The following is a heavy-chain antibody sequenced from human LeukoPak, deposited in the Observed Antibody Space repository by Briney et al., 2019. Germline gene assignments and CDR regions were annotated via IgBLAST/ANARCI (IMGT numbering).Heavy chain of an antibody. CDR1: GGSISSYY. CDR3: AREGLMDHDAFDI. D-gene: IGHD2-2*03. CDR2: IYYSGST. V-gene: IGHV4-59*01. J-gene: IGHJ3*02. Sequence: PSETLSLTCTVSGGSISSYYWSWIRQPPGRGLEWIGYIYYSGSTNYNPSLKSRVTISVDTSKNQFSLKLSSVTAADTAVYYCAREGLMDHDAFDIWGQGTMVTVSS.